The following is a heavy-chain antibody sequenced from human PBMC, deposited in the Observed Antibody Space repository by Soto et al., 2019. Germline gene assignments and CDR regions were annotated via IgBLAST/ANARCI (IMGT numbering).Heavy chain of an antibody. Sequence: DVQVLESGGGLVQPGASLRLSCVASGFTFSDFAMSWVRQAPGKGLEWVSSMTKTGDRTYYAESVKGRFTISRDNSKSTLYLQMDSLRAEDTAVYYCAKGRMCPGDPWGQGTLVTVSS. CDR2: MTKTGDRT. CDR3: AKGRMCPGDP. CDR1: GFTFSDFA. V-gene: IGHV3-23*01. J-gene: IGHJ5*02. D-gene: IGHD3-10*01.